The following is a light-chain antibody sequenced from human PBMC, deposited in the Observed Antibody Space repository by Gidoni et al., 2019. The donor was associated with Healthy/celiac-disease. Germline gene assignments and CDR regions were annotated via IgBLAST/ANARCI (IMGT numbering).Light chain of an antibody. CDR2: DVS. CDR1: SSDVGGYNY. CDR3: CSYAGSDTLV. V-gene: IGLV2-11*01. J-gene: IGLJ2*01. Sequence: QSALTQPRSVSGSPGQSVTISCTGTSSDVGGYNYVSWYQQHPGKAPNLMIYDVSKRPSGVPDRFSGSKSGNTASLTISGLQAEDEADYYCCSYAGSDTLVFGGGTKLTVL.